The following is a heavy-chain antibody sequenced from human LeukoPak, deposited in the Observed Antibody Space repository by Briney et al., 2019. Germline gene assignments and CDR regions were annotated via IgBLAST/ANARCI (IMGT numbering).Heavy chain of an antibody. CDR2: IKQDGSQE. J-gene: IGHJ4*02. Sequence: GGSLRLSCAASRFTLSTYWMSWVRQAPGKGLEWVAHIKQDGSQEYYVDSVKGRFTISRDSAKNSLYLQMDSLRAEDTAVYYCARGVPYDSWSGPHYSDYWGQGTLVTVSS. D-gene: IGHD3-3*01. CDR1: RFTLSTYW. V-gene: IGHV3-7*01. CDR3: ARGVPYDSWSGPHYSDY.